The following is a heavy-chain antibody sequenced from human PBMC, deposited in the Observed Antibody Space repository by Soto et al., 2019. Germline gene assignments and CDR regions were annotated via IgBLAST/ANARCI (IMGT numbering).Heavy chain of an antibody. CDR1: GGSISSGGYY. D-gene: IGHD2-15*01. J-gene: IGHJ3*02. CDR3: ARVEVVVVAATRNDAFDI. Sequence: QVQLQESGPGLVKPSQTLSLTCTVSGGSISSGGYYWSWIRQHPGKVLEGIGYIYYSGSTYYNPSLKSRVTISVDTSKNQFSLKLSSVTAADTAVYYCARVEVVVVAATRNDAFDIWGQGTMVTVSS. CDR2: IYYSGST. V-gene: IGHV4-31*03.